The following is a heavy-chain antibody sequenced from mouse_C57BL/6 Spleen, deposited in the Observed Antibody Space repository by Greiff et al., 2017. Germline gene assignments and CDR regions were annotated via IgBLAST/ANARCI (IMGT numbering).Heavy chain of an antibody. V-gene: IGHV3-6*01. J-gene: IGHJ2*01. CDR1: GYSITSGYY. D-gene: IGHD2-4*01. Sequence: EVQRVESGPGLVKPSQSLSLTCSVTGYSITSGYYWNWIRQFPGNKLEWMGYISYDGSNNYNPSLKNRISITRDTSKNQFFLKLNSVTTEDTATYYCARGGYDYDGFDYWGQGTTLTVSS. CDR2: ISYDGSN. CDR3: ARGGYDYDGFDY.